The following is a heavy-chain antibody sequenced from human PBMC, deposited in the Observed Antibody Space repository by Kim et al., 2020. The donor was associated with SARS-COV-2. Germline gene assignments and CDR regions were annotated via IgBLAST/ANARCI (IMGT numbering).Heavy chain of an antibody. V-gene: IGHV4-4*02. D-gene: IGHD3-10*01. Sequence: SETLSLTCAVSGGSISSSNWWSWVRQPPGKGLEWIGEIYHSGSTNYNPSLKSRVTISVDKSKNQFSLKLSSVTAADTAVYYCARALYYYGSGSENSYGMDVWGQGTTVTVSS. CDR3: ARALYYYGSGSENSYGMDV. CDR2: IYHSGST. CDR1: GGSISSSNW. J-gene: IGHJ6*02.